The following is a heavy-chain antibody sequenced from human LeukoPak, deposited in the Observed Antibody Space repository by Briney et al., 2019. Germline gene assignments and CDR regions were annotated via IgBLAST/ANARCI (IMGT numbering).Heavy chain of an antibody. D-gene: IGHD4-17*01. Sequence: GGSLRLSCAASGFTFSSYAMSWVRQAPGKGLEWVSAISGSGGSTHYADSVKGRFTISRDNSKNTLYLQMNSLRADDTAVYYCAKGRAKATVTTGDHWGQGTLATVSS. CDR2: ISGSGGST. CDR3: AKGRAKATVTTGDH. J-gene: IGHJ4*02. CDR1: GFTFSSYA. V-gene: IGHV3-23*01.